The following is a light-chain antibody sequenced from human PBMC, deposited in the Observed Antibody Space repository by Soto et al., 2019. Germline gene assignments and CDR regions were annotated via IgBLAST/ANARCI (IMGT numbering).Light chain of an antibody. V-gene: IGKV3-20*01. CDR1: QSVSNNY. Sequence: EIVLTQSPGTLSLSPGERATLSCRASQSVSNNYLAWYQQKPGQAPRLLIYGASSRATGIPDRFSGSGSGTDFTLTISRLEPEDFAVYYRQQYGYSQTFGQGTKVDIK. CDR2: GAS. J-gene: IGKJ1*01. CDR3: QQYGYSQT.